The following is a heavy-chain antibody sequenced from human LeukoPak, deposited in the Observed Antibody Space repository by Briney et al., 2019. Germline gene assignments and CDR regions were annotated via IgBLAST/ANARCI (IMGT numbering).Heavy chain of an antibody. CDR3: ATANYIAVAGYFDY. CDR1: GGSISSGTYY. J-gene: IGHJ4*02. V-gene: IGHV4-61*02. D-gene: IGHD6-19*01. CDR2: MYTSGST. Sequence: SQTLSLTCTVSGGSISSGTYYWSWIRQPAGKGLEWIGRMYTSGSTNYNPSLKSRVTISVDTSKNQFSLKLRSVTAADTAVYYCATANYIAVAGYFDYWGQGTLVTVSS.